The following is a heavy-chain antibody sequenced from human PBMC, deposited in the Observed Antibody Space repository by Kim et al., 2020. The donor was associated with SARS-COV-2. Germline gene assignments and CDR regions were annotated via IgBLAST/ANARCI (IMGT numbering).Heavy chain of an antibody. Sequence: SETLSLTCGVSGGSISSNNWWSWVRQPPGKGLEWIGDIYHSGTTNYNPSLKIRVTMSVDKSKNQFFLNLRSMTAADTAVYYCARPVAGSVWDVWGQGTTVTVA. CDR2: IYHSGTT. D-gene: IGHD6-19*01. CDR3: ARPVAGSVWDV. V-gene: IGHV4-4*02. CDR1: GGSISSNNW. J-gene: IGHJ6*02.